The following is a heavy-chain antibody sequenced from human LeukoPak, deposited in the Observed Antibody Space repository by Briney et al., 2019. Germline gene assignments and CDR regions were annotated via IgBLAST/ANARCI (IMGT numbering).Heavy chain of an antibody. Sequence: PGGSLRLSCAASGFTFSNYWMSWVRQAPGKGLVWVSRVNTDESRTNYADSVKGRFTISRDNAKNAVYLQMNSLRAEDTAVYYCARGASGSYYVDYWGQGILVTVSS. J-gene: IGHJ4*02. D-gene: IGHD1-26*01. V-gene: IGHV3-74*01. CDR2: VNTDESRT. CDR3: ARGASGSYYVDY. CDR1: GFTFSNYW.